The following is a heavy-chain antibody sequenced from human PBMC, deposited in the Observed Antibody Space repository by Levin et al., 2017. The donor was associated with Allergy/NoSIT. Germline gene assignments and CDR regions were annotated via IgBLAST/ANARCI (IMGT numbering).Heavy chain of an antibody. J-gene: IGHJ4*02. D-gene: IGHD5-24*01. V-gene: IGHV3-48*02. CDR2: ISSSSSTI. Sequence: GGSLRLSCAASGFTFSSYSMNWVRQAPGKGLEWVSYISSSSSTIYYADSVKGRFTISRDNAKNSLYLQMNSLRDEDTAVYYCARDGGWLQLMGYFDYWGQGTLVTVSS. CDR1: GFTFSSYS. CDR3: ARDGGWLQLMGYFDY.